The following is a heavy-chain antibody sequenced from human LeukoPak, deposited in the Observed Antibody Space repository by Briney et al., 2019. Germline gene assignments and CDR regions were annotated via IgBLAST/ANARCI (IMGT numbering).Heavy chain of an antibody. D-gene: IGHD3-3*01. CDR3: ARDAPILRFLEWLSRNDYYYYMDV. V-gene: IGHV4-34*01. CDR1: GGPFSGYY. CDR2: INNSVRT. J-gene: IGHJ6*03. Sequence: PSETLSLTCAVYGGPFSGYYWSWIREPPGEGLEWSGEINNSVRTNYNPSLQSRVTISVDTSKNQFSLKLSSVTAADTAVYYCARDAPILRFLEWLSRNDYYYYMDVWGKGTTVTVSS.